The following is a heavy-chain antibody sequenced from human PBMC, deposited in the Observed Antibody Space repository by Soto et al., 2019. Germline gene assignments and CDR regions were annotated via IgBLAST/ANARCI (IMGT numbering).Heavy chain of an antibody. J-gene: IGHJ6*02. CDR1: GGTFSSYA. V-gene: IGHV1-69*06. Sequence: ASVKVSCKASGGTFSSYAISWVRQAPGQGLEWMGGIIPIFGTANYAQKFKGRVTITADKSTSTAYMDLSSLRSEDTAVYYCARYCGGDCQSYYYGMDVWGQGTTVTVSS. CDR2: IIPIFGTA. CDR3: ARYCGGDCQSYYYGMDV. D-gene: IGHD2-21*02.